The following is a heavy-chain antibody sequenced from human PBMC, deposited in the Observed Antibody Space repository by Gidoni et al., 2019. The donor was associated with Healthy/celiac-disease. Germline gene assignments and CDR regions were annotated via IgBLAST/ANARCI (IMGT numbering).Heavy chain of an antibody. Sequence: QLQLQESGPGLVKPSGTLSLTCTVSGGSISSSSYYWGWIRQPPGKGLEWIGSIYYSGSTYYNPSLKSRVTISVDTSKNQFSLKLSSVTAADTAVYYCARAWGVFDYYFDYWGQGTLVTVSS. D-gene: IGHD3-16*01. CDR2: IYYSGST. CDR3: ARAWGVFDYYFDY. J-gene: IGHJ4*02. V-gene: IGHV4-39*01. CDR1: GGSISSSSYY.